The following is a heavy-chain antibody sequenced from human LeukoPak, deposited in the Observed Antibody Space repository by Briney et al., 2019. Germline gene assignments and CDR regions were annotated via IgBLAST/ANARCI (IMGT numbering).Heavy chain of an antibody. J-gene: IGHJ3*02. Sequence: SETLSLTCTVSGGSISSSSYYWGWIRQPPGKGLEWIGRIYYSGSTYYNPSLKSRVTISVDTSKNQCSLKLSSVTAADTAVYYCARHSDYYDSSGYPDIWGQGTMVTVSS. D-gene: IGHD3-22*01. V-gene: IGHV4-39*01. CDR3: ARHSDYYDSSGYPDI. CDR2: IYYSGST. CDR1: GGSISSSSYY.